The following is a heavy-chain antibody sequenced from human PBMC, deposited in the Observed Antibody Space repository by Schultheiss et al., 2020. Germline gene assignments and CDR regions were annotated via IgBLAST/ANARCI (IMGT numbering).Heavy chain of an antibody. J-gene: IGHJ6*02. CDR1: GFTFSSYD. Sequence: GGSLRLSCAASGFTFSSYDMHWVRQATGKGLEWVSAIGTAGDTYYPGSVKGRFTISRENAKNSLYLQMNSLRAGDTAVYYCARDLGESITIFGVVSYYYYGMDVWGQGTTVTVS. V-gene: IGHV3-13*01. CDR3: ARDLGESITIFGVVSYYYYGMDV. D-gene: IGHD3-3*01. CDR2: IGTAGDT.